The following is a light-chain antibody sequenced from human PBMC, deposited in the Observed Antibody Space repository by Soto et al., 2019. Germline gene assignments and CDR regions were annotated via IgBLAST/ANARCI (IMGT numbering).Light chain of an antibody. CDR2: GAS. CDR3: QQYNNWPMWT. CDR1: QSITRN. Sequence: EIVMTQSPATLSVSPGERATLACRCSQSITRNFAWYQQSPGQAPRLLIYGASTRATGIPARFSGSGSGTEFTPTINSLQSEDFAVYYCQQYNNWPMWTFGQRTKLDIK. V-gene: IGKV3-15*01. J-gene: IGKJ1*01.